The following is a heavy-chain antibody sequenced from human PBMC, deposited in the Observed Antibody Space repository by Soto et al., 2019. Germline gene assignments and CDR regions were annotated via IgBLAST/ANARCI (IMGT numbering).Heavy chain of an antibody. CDR2: ISWNSNII. CDR1: GFTFDDYA. Sequence: EVQLVESGGGLVLPGRSLRLSCAASGFTFDDYAMHWVRRVPGKGLEWVSSISWNSNIIGYADSVKGRFTISRDNAKNYLYLQMNSLRPEDTALYYCAKGGPDGFCSGGRCYFDYWGQGTLVTVSS. CDR3: AKGGPDGFCSGGRCYFDY. J-gene: IGHJ4*02. D-gene: IGHD2-15*01. V-gene: IGHV3-9*01.